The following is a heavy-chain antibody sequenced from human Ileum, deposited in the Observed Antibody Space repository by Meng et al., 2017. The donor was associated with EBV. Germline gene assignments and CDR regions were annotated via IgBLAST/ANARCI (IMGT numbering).Heavy chain of an antibody. D-gene: IGHD1-1*01. CDR3: ARVEKYNWNVGALEI. Sequence: QGRLRESGPGLVKPPGTLSLTCAVSDGSITSNNWWSWVRQAPGGDLEWIGEIFHSGSTNYNPSLKSRVTISVDRSKNQFSLSLTSLTAADTAVYYCARVEKYNWNVGALEIWGQGTKVTVSS. CDR1: DGSITSNNW. V-gene: IGHV4-4*03. J-gene: IGHJ3*02. CDR2: IFHSGST.